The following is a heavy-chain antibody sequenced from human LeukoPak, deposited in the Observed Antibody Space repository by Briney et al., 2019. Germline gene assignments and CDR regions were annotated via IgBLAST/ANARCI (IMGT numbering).Heavy chain of an antibody. CDR2: ISYDGSNK. V-gene: IGHV3-30-3*01. J-gene: IGHJ5*02. CDR1: GFTFSSYA. D-gene: IGHD4-4*01. CDR3: ARGVGLTTVSTNNWFDP. Sequence: QPGGSLRLSCAASGFTFSSYAMTWVRQAPGKGLEWVAIISYDGSNKYYADSVKGRFTISRDDSKNTLYLQMNSLRAEDTAVYYCARGVGLTTVSTNNWFDPWGQGTLVTVSS.